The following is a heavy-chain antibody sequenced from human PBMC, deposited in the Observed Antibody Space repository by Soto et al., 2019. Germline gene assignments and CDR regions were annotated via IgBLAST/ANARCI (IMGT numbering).Heavy chain of an antibody. CDR3: AREGEKSYSSGWYWIGFDS. Sequence: QVQLVQSGAEMKKPGASVKVSCKASGYTFTSYGISWVRQAPGQGLEWMGWISAYNGNTNYAQNFQGRVTMTTDTSTSTAYMELRSLRSDDTAVYYCAREGEKSYSSGWYWIGFDSWGQGTLVTVSS. D-gene: IGHD6-13*01. J-gene: IGHJ4*02. CDR1: GYTFTSYG. V-gene: IGHV1-18*04. CDR2: ISAYNGNT.